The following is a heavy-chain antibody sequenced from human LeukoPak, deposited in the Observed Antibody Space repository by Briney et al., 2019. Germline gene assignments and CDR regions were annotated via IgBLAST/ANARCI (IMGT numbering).Heavy chain of an antibody. D-gene: IGHD6-13*01. J-gene: IGHJ5*02. Sequence: SVKVSCKASGGTFSSYAISWVRQAPGQGLEWMGRIIPILGIASYAQKFQGRVTITADKSTSTAYMELSSLRSEDTAVYYCARKIAPETNWFDPWGQGTLVTVSS. V-gene: IGHV1-69*04. CDR3: ARKIAPETNWFDP. CDR1: GGTFSSYA. CDR2: IIPILGIA.